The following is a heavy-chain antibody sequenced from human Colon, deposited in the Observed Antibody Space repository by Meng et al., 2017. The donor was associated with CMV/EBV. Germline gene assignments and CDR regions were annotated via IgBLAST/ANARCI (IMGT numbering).Heavy chain of an antibody. J-gene: IGHJ4*02. CDR1: GYTFTGYK. CDR2: INPSMGGP. Sequence: SCKASGYTFTGYKIHWLRQAPGQGLEWMGWINPSMGGPTYAQKFKGRVTVTRDTSISTVYMEVNSLTSDDTAVYYCARAGDDYFDLWGQGTLVTVSS. V-gene: IGHV1-2*02. CDR3: ARAGDDYFDL. D-gene: IGHD5-24*01.